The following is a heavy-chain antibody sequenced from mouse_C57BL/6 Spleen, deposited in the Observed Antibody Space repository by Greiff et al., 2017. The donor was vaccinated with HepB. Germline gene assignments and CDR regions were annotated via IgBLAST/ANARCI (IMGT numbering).Heavy chain of an antibody. J-gene: IGHJ4*01. CDR2: IYPGDGDT. V-gene: IGHV1-82*01. CDR3: ARPSSGAMDY. D-gene: IGHD3-2*02. CDR1: GYAFSSSW. Sequence: VQLQQSGPELVKPGASVKISCKASGYAFSSSWMNWVKQRPGKGLEWIGRIYPGDGDTNYNGKFKGKATLTADKSSSTAYMQLSSLTSEDSAVYCCARPSSGAMDYWGQGTSVTVSS.